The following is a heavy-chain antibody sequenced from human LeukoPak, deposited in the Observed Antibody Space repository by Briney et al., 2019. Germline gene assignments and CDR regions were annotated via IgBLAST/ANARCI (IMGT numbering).Heavy chain of an antibody. CDR1: GGSIGSSSYH. CDR2: IYYSGST. V-gene: IGHV4-39*07. Sequence: SETLSLTCIVSGGSIGSSSYHWGWIRQPPGKGLEWIGSIYYSGSTYYNPSLKSRVTISVDTSKNQFSLKLSSVTAADTAVYYCARGPLYDYVWGSYRLDYYYYMDVWGKGTTVTVSS. D-gene: IGHD3-16*02. CDR3: ARGPLYDYVWGSYRLDYYYYMDV. J-gene: IGHJ6*03.